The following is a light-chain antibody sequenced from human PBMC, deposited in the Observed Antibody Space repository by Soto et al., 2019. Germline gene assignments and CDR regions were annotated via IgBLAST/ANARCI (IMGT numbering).Light chain of an antibody. CDR1: QSVSSN. CDR2: GAS. CDR3: QHYNNWPRT. J-gene: IGKJ1*01. V-gene: IGKV3-15*01. Sequence: EIVMTQSPATLSVSPGERAILSCRASQSVSSNLAWYQQKPGQAPRLLIYGASTRVTGIPARFSGSGSGTEFTLTISSLQSEDFAVYYCQHYNNWPRTFGQGTKVEIK.